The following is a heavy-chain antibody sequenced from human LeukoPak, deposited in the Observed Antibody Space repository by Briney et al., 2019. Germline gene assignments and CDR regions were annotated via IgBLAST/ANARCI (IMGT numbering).Heavy chain of an antibody. V-gene: IGHV4-31*03. D-gene: IGHD1-1*01. J-gene: IGHJ4*02. CDR2: IYYSGSS. Sequence: PSETLPLTCTVSGGSISSGAYYWNWIRQHPGKGLEWIGYIYYSGSSYYNPSLKSRVAISLDTSKNQFSLKLSSVTAADTAVYYYARVGTYQFDYWGQGTLVTVSS. CDR1: GGSISSGAYY. CDR3: ARVGTYQFDY.